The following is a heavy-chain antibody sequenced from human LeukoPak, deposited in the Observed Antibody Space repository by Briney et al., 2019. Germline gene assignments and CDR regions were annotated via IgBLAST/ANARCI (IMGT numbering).Heavy chain of an antibody. CDR3: ARDWYYSIDY. CDR1: GFSFSTTW. Sequence: GSLRLSCAASGFSFSTTWMHWVRQAPGKGLIWVSRINSDGTTSYADSVKGRFTISRDNAKNMLYLQMISLRAEDTAVYYCARDWYYSIDYWGQGTLVTVSS. V-gene: IGHV3-74*01. D-gene: IGHD3-10*01. J-gene: IGHJ4*02. CDR2: INSDGTT.